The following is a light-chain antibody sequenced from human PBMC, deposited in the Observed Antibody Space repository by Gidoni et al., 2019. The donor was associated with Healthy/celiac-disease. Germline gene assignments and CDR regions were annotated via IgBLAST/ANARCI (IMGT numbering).Light chain of an antibody. CDR3: QQYGSSPPFT. J-gene: IGKJ3*01. CDR1: QSVSSSY. Sequence: EIVLTQSPGTLSLSPGERATLSCRASQSVSSSYLAWYQQKPGQAPGLLIYGASSRATGIPDRFSGSGSGTDFTLTISRLEPEDFAVYYCQQYGSSPPFTFGPVTKVDIK. V-gene: IGKV3-20*01. CDR2: GAS.